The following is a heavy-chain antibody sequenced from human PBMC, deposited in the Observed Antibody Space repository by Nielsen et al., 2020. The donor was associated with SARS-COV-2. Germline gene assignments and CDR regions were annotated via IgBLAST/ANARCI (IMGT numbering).Heavy chain of an antibody. Sequence: GESLKISCAASGFTFSSYAMSWVRQAPGKGLEWVSAISGSGGSTYYADSVKGRFTISRDNSKNTLYLQMNSLRVEDTAVYYCVRDSSIVIWSGYPVDWGQGTLVTVSS. V-gene: IGHV3-23*01. CDR1: GFTFSSYA. J-gene: IGHJ4*02. CDR2: ISGSGGST. D-gene: IGHD3-3*01. CDR3: VRDSSIVIWSGYPVD.